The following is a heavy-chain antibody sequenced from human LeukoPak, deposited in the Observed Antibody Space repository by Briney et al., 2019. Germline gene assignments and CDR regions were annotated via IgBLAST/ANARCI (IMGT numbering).Heavy chain of an antibody. Sequence: ASVKVSCKASGYTFTGYYMHWVRQAPGQGLEWMGWINPNSGGTNYAQKFQGRVTMTRDTSISTACMELSRLRSDDTAVYYCARETAAEPSFDPWGQGTLVTVSS. CDR3: ARETAAEPSFDP. CDR1: GYTFTGYY. CDR2: INPNSGGT. D-gene: IGHD6-13*01. J-gene: IGHJ5*02. V-gene: IGHV1-2*02.